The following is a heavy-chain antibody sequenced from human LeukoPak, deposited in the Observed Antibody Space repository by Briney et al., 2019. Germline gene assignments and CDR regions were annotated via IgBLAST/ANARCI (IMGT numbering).Heavy chain of an antibody. Sequence: SETLSLTCTVSGGSISIYYWSWIRQPPGKGREWMGYIFYRGSTNYNPSLKSRVTISVDTSKNQFSLKLSSVTAADTAVYYCARGRYYYDSSASSGLFDYWGQGTLVTVSS. CDR3: ARGRYYYDSSASSGLFDY. J-gene: IGHJ4*02. D-gene: IGHD3-22*01. CDR1: GGSISIYY. CDR2: IFYRGST. V-gene: IGHV4-59*01.